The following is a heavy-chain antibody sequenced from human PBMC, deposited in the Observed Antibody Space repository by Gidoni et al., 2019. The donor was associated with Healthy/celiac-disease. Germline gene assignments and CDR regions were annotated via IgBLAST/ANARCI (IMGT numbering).Heavy chain of an antibody. Sequence: QVQLQESGPGLVKPSQTLSLTCPVSGGSIRSGGYYWSWIRQHPGKGLEWIGYIYYSGSTYYNPSLKSRVTISVDTSKNQFSLKLSSVTAADTAVYYCARAYSSSRRNYYGMDVWGQGTTVTVSS. CDR1: GGSIRSGGYY. D-gene: IGHD6-6*01. V-gene: IGHV4-31*03. CDR2: IYYSGST. CDR3: ARAYSSSRRNYYGMDV. J-gene: IGHJ6*02.